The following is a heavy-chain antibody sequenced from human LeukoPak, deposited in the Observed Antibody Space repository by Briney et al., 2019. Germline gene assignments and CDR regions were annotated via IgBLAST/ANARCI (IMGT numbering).Heavy chain of an antibody. Sequence: GGSLRLSCAASGFTFSSFWMTWVRQAPGKGLEWVAHIKEDGSEQYYVDSMKGRFTISRDNARNSLSLQMNSLRAEDTAVYYCARWNNDWEFDYWGQGTLVSVFS. CDR2: IKEDGSEQ. CDR1: GFTFSSFW. V-gene: IGHV3-7*05. CDR3: ARWNNDWEFDY. D-gene: IGHD1/OR15-1a*01. J-gene: IGHJ4*02.